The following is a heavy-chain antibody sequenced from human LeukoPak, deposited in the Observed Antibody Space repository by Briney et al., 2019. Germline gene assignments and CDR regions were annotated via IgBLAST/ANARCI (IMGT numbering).Heavy chain of an antibody. CDR3: ARTLGFGGDYYGMDV. CDR2: INSDGSST. V-gene: IGHV3-74*01. CDR1: GFTFSSYW. D-gene: IGHD3-10*01. J-gene: IGHJ6*02. Sequence: PGGSLRLSCAASGFTFSSYWMHWVRQAPGKGLVWVSRINSDGSSTSYADSVKGRFTISRDNAKNTLYLQMNSLRAEDTAVYYCARTLGFGGDYYGMDVWGQGTTVTVSS.